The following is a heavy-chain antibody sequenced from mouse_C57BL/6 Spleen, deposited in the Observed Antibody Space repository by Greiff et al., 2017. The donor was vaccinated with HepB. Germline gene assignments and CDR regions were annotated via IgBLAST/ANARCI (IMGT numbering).Heavy chain of an antibody. CDR3: ARGSNYPMRYAMDY. J-gene: IGHJ4*01. D-gene: IGHD2-5*01. V-gene: IGHV1-26*01. CDR1: GYTFTDYY. Sequence: VQLQQSGPELVKPGASVKISCKASGYTFTDYYMNWVKQSHGKSLEWIGDINPNNGGTSYNQKFKGKATLTVDKSSSTAYMELRSLTSEDSAVYYCARGSNYPMRYAMDYWGQGTSVTVSS. CDR2: INPNNGGT.